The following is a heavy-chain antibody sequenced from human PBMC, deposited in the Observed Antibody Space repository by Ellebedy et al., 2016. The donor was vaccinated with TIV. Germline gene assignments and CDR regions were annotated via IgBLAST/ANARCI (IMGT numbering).Heavy chain of an antibody. CDR3: ARVVWQLPVSYAFDI. CDR1: GGSISSSSYY. Sequence: MPSETLSLTCTVSGGSISSSSYYWVWIRQPPGKGLEWIGSIYYSGSTYYNPSLKSRVTISVDTSKNQFSLKLSSVTAADTAVYYCARVVWQLPVSYAFDIWGQGTMVTVSS. V-gene: IGHV4-39*01. J-gene: IGHJ3*02. D-gene: IGHD2-15*01. CDR2: IYYSGST.